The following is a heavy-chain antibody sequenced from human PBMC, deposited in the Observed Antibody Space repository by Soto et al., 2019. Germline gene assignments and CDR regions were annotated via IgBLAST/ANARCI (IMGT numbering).Heavy chain of an antibody. CDR2: VTANGGST. J-gene: IGHJ6*02. CDR1: GFTFSVYA. Sequence: GGTLRLSCAATGFTFSVYAMTWVRQAPGKGLEWVSAVTANGGSTYSADSVKGRFTISRDNSKNTLFLQMNSLRAEDTAVYYCASLGVGNWANYYYYYGMDVWGQATKVTVYS. D-gene: IGHD7-27*01. V-gene: IGHV3-23*01. CDR3: ASLGVGNWANYYYYYGMDV.